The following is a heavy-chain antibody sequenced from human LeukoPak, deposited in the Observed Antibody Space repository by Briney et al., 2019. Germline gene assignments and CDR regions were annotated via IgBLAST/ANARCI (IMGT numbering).Heavy chain of an antibody. CDR1: GFTFSSYA. CDR3: AKDSPHPSVEPTNFDY. CDR2: ISGSGGST. D-gene: IGHD2-8*01. V-gene: IGHV3-23*01. J-gene: IGHJ4*02. Sequence: QPGGSLRLSCAASGFTFSSYAMSWVRQAPGKGLEWVSAISGSGGSTYYTDAVKGRFTVSRDNSKNTLYLQMNSLRAEDTAVYYCAKDSPHPSVEPTNFDYWGQGTLVTVSS.